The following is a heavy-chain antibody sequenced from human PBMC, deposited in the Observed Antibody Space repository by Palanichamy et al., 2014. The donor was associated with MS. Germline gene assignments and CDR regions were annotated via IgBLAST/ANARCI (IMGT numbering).Heavy chain of an antibody. CDR3: ARDIFFDSSGYYYYYYGMDV. Sequence: EVQLVESGGGLVKPGGSLRLSCAASGSTFSTYSMNWVRQAPGKGLEWVSSISSSSSYIYYADSVKGRFTISRDNAKNSLYLQMNSLRAEDTAVYYCARDIFFDSSGYYYYYYGMDVWGQGTTVTVSS. D-gene: IGHD3-22*01. CDR1: GSTFSTYS. J-gene: IGHJ6*02. V-gene: IGHV3-21*01. CDR2: ISSSSSYI.